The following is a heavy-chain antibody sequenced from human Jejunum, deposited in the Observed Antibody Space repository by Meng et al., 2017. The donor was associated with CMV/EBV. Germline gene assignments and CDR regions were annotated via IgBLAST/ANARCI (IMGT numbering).Heavy chain of an antibody. CDR3: ASGLPTSSGYYYAGY. CDR1: GLKCSSSW. V-gene: IGHV3-74*01. D-gene: IGHD3-22*01. J-gene: IGHJ4*02. Sequence: SGLKCSSSWMHWVRQAPGKGLEWVSRIYSDGKNTKYADSVKGRFTISRDNAKNALFLQMDSLRADDTAVYYCASGLPTSSGYYYAGYWGQGALVTVSS. CDR2: IYSDGKNT.